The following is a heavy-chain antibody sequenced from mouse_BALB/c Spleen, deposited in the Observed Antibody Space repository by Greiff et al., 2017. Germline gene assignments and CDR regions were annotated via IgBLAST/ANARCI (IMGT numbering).Heavy chain of an antibody. D-gene: IGHD1-1*01. J-gene: IGHJ4*01. Sequence: ESGPGLVKPSQSLSLTCTVTGYSITSDYAWNWIRQFPGNKLEWMGYISYSGSTSYNPSLKSRISITRDTSKNQFFLQLNSVTTEDTATYYCARIANYYGSSTEAMDYWGQGTSVTVSS. CDR1: GYSITSDYA. CDR3: ARIANYYGSSTEAMDY. CDR2: ISYSGST. V-gene: IGHV3-2*02.